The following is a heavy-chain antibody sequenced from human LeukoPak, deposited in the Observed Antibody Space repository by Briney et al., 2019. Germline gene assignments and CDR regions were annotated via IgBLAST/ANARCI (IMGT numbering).Heavy chain of an antibody. J-gene: IGHJ6*02. V-gene: IGHV3-30*03. CDR3: ASQVLRYFDWFVGYYYYGMDV. CDR2: ISYDGSNK. D-gene: IGHD3-9*01. CDR1: GFTFSSYG. Sequence: GSLRLSCAASGFTFSSYGMHWVRQAPGKGLEWVAVISYDGSNKYYADSVKGRFTISRDNSKNTLYLQMNSLRAEDTAVYYCASQVLRYFDWFVGYYYYGMDVWGQGTTVTVSS.